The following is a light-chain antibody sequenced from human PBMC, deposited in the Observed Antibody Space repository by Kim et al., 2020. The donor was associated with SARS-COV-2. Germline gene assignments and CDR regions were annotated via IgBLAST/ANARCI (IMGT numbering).Light chain of an antibody. Sequence: EIQMTQSPSTLSASVGDRVTITCRASQSIGDWLAWYQQKPGRAPKLLIHKASSLEPGVSSRFSGSGSGTEFTLTITSLRPDDFAVYYCQRYNSDPWTFGQGTKVDIK. V-gene: IGKV1-5*03. CDR2: KAS. CDR1: QSIGDW. J-gene: IGKJ1*01. CDR3: QRYNSDPWT.